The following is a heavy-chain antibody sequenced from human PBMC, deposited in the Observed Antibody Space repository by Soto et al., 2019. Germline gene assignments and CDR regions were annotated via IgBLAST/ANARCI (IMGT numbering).Heavy chain of an antibody. D-gene: IGHD3-10*01. Sequence: QVQLVQSGAEVKKPGASVKVSCKASGYTFTSYGISWVRQAPGQGLEWMRWISAYNGNTNYAQKLQGRVTMTTDTSTSTAYMELRSLRSDDTAVYYCATTRITMVRGDRHDFDYWGQGTLVTVSS. CDR2: ISAYNGNT. CDR1: GYTFTSYG. V-gene: IGHV1-18*01. CDR3: ATTRITMVRGDRHDFDY. J-gene: IGHJ4*02.